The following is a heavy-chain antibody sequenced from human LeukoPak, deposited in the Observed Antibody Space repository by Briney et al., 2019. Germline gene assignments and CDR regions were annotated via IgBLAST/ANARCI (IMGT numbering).Heavy chain of an antibody. CDR3: AISPEFDN. CDR1: GFTFSSYW. J-gene: IGHJ4*02. V-gene: IGHV3-74*01. D-gene: IGHD1-14*01. Sequence: GGPLRLSCAASGFTFSSYWMHWVRQAPGEGLVWVSRINSDGSNTNYAYSVKGRFTISRDNAKNTLYLQMNSLRAEDTAVYYCAISPEFDNWGQGTLVTVSS. CDR2: INSDGSNT.